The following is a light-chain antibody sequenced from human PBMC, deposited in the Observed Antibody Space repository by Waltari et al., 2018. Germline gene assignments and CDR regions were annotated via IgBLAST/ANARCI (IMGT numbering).Light chain of an antibody. CDR3: QQSYSTPWT. CDR1: QSNSSY. V-gene: IGKV1-39*01. Sequence: DIQMTQSPSSLSASVGDRVTITCQASQSNSSYLNWYQQKPGQAPKLLIYAASSLQSGVPSRFSGSGSGTDFTLTISSLQPEDFATYYCQQSYSTPWTFGQGTKVEIK. J-gene: IGKJ1*01. CDR2: AAS.